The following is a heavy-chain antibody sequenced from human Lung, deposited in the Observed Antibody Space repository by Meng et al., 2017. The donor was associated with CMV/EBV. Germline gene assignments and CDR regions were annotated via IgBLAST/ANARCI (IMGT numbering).Heavy chain of an antibody. CDR3: ARQLADTLLAHYYYYGMDV. V-gene: IGHV3-21*01. CDR2: ISSSSSYI. D-gene: IGHD5-18*01. J-gene: IGHJ6*02. Sequence: GGSXRLXCAASGFXFSSYSMNWVRQAPGKGLEWVSSISSSSSYIYYADSVKGRFTISRDYAKNSLYLQMNSLRAEDTAVYYCARQLADTLLAHYYYYGMDVWXQGTTVTVSS. CDR1: GFXFSSYS.